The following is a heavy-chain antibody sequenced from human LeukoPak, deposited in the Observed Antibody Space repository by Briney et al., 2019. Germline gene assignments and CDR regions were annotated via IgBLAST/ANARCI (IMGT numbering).Heavy chain of an antibody. CDR3: ARIGVDAFDI. V-gene: IGHV3-30*14. CDR1: GFTFSSYV. CDR2: ISYDGSNE. Sequence: PGGSLRLSCAASGFTFSSYVMHWVRQAPGKGLEWVAIISYDGSNEYYADSVKGRFTISRDNAENSLYLQMNSLRAEDTAVYYCARIGVDAFDIWGQGTMVTVSS. J-gene: IGHJ3*02.